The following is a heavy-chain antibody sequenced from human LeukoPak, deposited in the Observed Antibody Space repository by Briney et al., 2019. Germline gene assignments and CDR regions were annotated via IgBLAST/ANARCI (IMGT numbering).Heavy chain of an antibody. J-gene: IGHJ3*02. D-gene: IGHD3-22*01. Sequence: ASVKVSCKASGYTFTSYDINWVRQAPGQGLEWMGRIIPILGIANYAQKFQGRVTITADKSTSTAYMELRSLRSDDTAVYYCARDWGYYYDSSGYLKSPTDAFDIWGQGTMVTVSS. CDR1: GYTFTSYD. CDR2: IIPILGIA. V-gene: IGHV1-69*04. CDR3: ARDWGYYYDSSGYLKSPTDAFDI.